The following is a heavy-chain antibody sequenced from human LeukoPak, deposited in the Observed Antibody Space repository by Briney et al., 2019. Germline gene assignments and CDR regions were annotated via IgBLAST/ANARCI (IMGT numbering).Heavy chain of an antibody. V-gene: IGHV3-48*01. CDR2: ISSSSTTI. CDR3: AKDPYDY. J-gene: IGHJ4*02. CDR1: GFTFSSYS. Sequence: ETGGSLRLSCAASGFTFSSYSMMWVRQAPGKGLEWVSYISSSSTTIHYADSVKGRFTISRDNSKNTLYLQMNSLRAEDTAVYYCAKDPYDYWGQGTLVTVSS.